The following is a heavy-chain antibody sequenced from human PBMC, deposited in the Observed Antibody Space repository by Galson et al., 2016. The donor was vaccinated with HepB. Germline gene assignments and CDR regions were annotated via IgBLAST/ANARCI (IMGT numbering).Heavy chain of an antibody. CDR3: ARHLKIQLWLRGNWFDP. CDR2: IYDSGST. V-gene: IGHV4-39*01. D-gene: IGHD5-18*01. Sequence: SETLSLTCTVSGGSISSSSYYWGWIRQPPGKGLEWIGSIYDSGSTYYNPSLKSRVTISVDTSKNQFSLKLSSVTAADTAVYYCARHLKIQLWLRGNWFDPWGQGTLVTVSP. CDR1: GGSISSSSYY. J-gene: IGHJ5*02.